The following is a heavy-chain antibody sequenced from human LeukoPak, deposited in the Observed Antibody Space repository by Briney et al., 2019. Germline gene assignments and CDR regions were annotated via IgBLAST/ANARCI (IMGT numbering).Heavy chain of an antibody. CDR1: GGSIGSGSYY. V-gene: IGHV4-61*02. Sequence: TLSLTCTVSGGSIGSGSYYWSWIRQPAGKGLEWIGRIYTSGSTNYNHSLKSRVTISVDTSKNQFSLKLSSVTAADTAVYYCASSSPLEYYYYGMDVRGQGTTVTVSS. CDR3: ASSSPLEYYYYGMDV. CDR2: IYTSGST. D-gene: IGHD6-6*01. J-gene: IGHJ6*02.